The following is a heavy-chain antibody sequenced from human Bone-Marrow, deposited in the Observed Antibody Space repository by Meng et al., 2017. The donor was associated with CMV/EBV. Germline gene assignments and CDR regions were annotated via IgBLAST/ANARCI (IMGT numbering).Heavy chain of an antibody. CDR2: VYYSGST. Sequence: SETLSLTCTVSGDSVSSYYWSWIRQPPGKGLEWIGYVYYSGSTNYNPSLKSRVTMSVDTSKNQISLTLTSVTAADTAMYYCARTKYYNFWTGYYPLLDALDIWGQGTMVTVSS. CDR3: ARTKYYNFWTGYYPLLDALDI. D-gene: IGHD3-3*01. V-gene: IGHV4-59*02. CDR1: GDSVSSYY. J-gene: IGHJ3*02.